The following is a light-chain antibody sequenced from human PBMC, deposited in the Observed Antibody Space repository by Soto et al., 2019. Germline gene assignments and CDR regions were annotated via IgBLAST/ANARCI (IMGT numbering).Light chain of an antibody. J-gene: IGKJ1*01. CDR2: GAS. V-gene: IGKV3-20*01. Sequence: VLTQSPGTLSLSTGERATLSCRASQTITNNFLAWYQQKPGQAPRLLIYGASYRATGIPDRFSGSGSGTDFTLTISRLGPEDFAVFYCHQYGTSPSTFGQGTKVDI. CDR1: QTITNNF. CDR3: HQYGTSPST.